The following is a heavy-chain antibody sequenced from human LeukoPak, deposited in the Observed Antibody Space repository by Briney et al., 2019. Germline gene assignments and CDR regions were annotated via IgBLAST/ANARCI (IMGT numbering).Heavy chain of an antibody. CDR3: ARALRLGELSLLY. D-gene: IGHD3-16*02. Sequence: GGSLRLSCAASGFTFSSYSTNWVRQAPGKGLEWVSSISSSSSYIYYADSVKGRFTISRDNAKNSLYLQMNSLRAEDTAVYYCARALRLGELSLLYWGQGTLVTVSS. CDR2: ISSSSSYI. CDR1: GFTFSSYS. J-gene: IGHJ4*02. V-gene: IGHV3-21*01.